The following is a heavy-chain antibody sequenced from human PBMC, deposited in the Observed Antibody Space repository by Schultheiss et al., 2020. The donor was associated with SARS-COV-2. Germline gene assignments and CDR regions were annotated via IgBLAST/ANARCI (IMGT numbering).Heavy chain of an antibody. J-gene: IGHJ3*02. CDR1: GFTFSSYA. CDR3: ARGIQLGAFDI. CDR2: ISGSAGTT. V-gene: IGHV3-23*01. Sequence: GGSLRLSCAVSGFTFSSYAMSWVRQAPGKGLEWVSAISGSAGTTYYSDSVKGRFTISRDNSKNTLYLQMNSLRAEDTAVYYCARGIQLGAFDIWGQGTMVTVSS. D-gene: IGHD5-18*01.